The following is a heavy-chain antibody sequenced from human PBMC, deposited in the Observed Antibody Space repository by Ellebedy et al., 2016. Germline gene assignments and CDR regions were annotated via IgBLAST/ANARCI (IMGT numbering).Heavy chain of an antibody. CDR3: ATLTIPGGSDS. CDR1: GDSINAGTYY. D-gene: IGHD5-24*01. CDR2: MSTNGNS. J-gene: IGHJ4*02. Sequence: LRLXXIVSGDSINAGTYYWSWIRQPAGKGLEWIGHMSTNGNSIYNPSLKSRVTMSVDTSKNHFSLELRSVTAADTAVYYCATLTIPGGSDSWGQGTLVTVSS. V-gene: IGHV4-61*09.